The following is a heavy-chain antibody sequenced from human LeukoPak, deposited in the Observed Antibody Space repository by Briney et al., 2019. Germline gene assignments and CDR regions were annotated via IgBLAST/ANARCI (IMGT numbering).Heavy chain of an antibody. CDR2: INHSGSA. CDR3: SSGWYLI. V-gene: IGHV4-34*01. D-gene: IGHD6-13*01. Sequence: SETLSLTCAVYGGSFSGYYWSWIRQHPGKGLEWIGEINHSGSANYNPSLKSRVTISVDTSKNQFSLKLSSVTAADTAVYYCSSGWYLIWGQGTLVTVSS. CDR1: GGSFSGYY. J-gene: IGHJ4*02.